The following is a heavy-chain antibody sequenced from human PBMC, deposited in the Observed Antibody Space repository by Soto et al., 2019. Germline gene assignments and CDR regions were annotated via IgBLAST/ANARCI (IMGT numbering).Heavy chain of an antibody. D-gene: IGHD5-18*01. Sequence: QVQLVESGGGVVQPGRSLRLSCAASGFTFSSYGMHWVRQAPGKGLEWVAVIWYDGSNKYYADSVKGRFTISRDNSKNTLYLQMNSVRAEDTGVYYCAGDAFSWIQVAVTDGMDVWGQGTTVTVSS. CDR1: GFTFSSYG. CDR2: IWYDGSNK. V-gene: IGHV3-33*01. J-gene: IGHJ6*02. CDR3: AGDAFSWIQVAVTDGMDV.